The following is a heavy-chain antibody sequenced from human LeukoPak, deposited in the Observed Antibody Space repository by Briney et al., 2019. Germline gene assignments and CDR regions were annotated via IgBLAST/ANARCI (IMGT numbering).Heavy chain of an antibody. D-gene: IGHD7-27*01. CDR1: GGSISSYY. V-gene: IGHV4-59*01. CDR3: ARVAKTGGTTVGTFDI. J-gene: IGHJ3*02. CDR2: IYYSGST. Sequence: SETLSLTCTVSGGSISSYYWSWIRQPPGKGLEWIGDIYYSGSTNYNPSLKSRVTISVDTSKNQFSLKLSSVTAADTAVYYCARVAKTGGTTVGTFDIWGQGTMVTVSS.